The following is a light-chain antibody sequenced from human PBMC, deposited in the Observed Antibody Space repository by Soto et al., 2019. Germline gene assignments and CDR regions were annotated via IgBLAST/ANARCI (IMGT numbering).Light chain of an antibody. CDR2: GAS. CDR1: QSVSSN. CDR3: QQYNNWLRT. J-gene: IGKJ2*01. Sequence: EIVMTQSPATLSVSPGERATLSCRASQSVSSNVAWYQQKPGQAPRLLIYGASTRATGIPARFSGSGSGTVFTLTISSLQSEDFAIYYCQQYNNWLRTFGQGTKLEIK. V-gene: IGKV3-15*01.